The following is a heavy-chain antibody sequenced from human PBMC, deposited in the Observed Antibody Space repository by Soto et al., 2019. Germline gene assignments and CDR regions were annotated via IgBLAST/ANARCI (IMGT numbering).Heavy chain of an antibody. CDR3: ANPWSRNGGTCYRCYGMDV. V-gene: IGHV3-30*18. CDR1: GFTFSSYG. Sequence: VQLVESGGGVVQPGRSLRLSCAASGFTFSSYGMHWVRQAPGKGLEWVALISYDGSNEYYADSVKGRFTISRDNSKSTLYLQMNSLRTEDTAMYYCANPWSRNGGTCYRCYGMDVWGQGTTVTVSS. J-gene: IGHJ6*02. CDR2: ISYDGSNE. D-gene: IGHD2-15*01.